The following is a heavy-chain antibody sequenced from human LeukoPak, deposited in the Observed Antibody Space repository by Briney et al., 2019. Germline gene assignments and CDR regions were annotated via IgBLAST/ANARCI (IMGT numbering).Heavy chain of an antibody. CDR2: IYTAGST. CDR3: ARDSSGTYYDACFKY. V-gene: IGHV4-61*02. Sequence: SQTLSLTCTVSGGSNTSGNYYWSWIRQPAGKGLEWIGRIYTAGSTNYNPSLKSRVTMSVNTSKNQFSLKLNSVTAADTAVYYCARDSSGTYYDACFKYWGQGTLVTVSS. D-gene: IGHD1-26*01. CDR1: GGSNTSGNYY. J-gene: IGHJ4*02.